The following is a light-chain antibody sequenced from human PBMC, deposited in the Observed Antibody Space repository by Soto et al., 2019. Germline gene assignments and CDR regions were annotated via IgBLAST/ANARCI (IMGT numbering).Light chain of an antibody. CDR1: QSIGTY. Sequence: DIQMTQSPSSLSASVGDRVTITCRASQSIGTYLHWYQQESGKARTLLIYAASNLQSGVPSRFTGSGSGTDFTLTITSMQPHDFANYSCLQSHSAHRTLGQGTNLEIK. J-gene: IGKJ2*01. CDR2: AAS. CDR3: LQSHSAHRT. V-gene: IGKV1-39*01.